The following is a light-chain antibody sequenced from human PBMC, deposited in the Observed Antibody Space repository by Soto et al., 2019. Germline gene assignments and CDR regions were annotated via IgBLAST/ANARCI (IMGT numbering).Light chain of an antibody. CDR2: WAS. CDR1: QSVLYSSNNKNY. V-gene: IGKV4-1*01. Sequence: DIVMTQSPDSLAVSLGERATINCKSSQSVLYSSNNKNYLGWYQLKPGQPPKLLIYWASTRESGVPDRFSGSGFGTDFTLTISSLQAEDVAVYYCRQYYRRPYTFGQGTKLEIK. CDR3: RQYYRRPYT. J-gene: IGKJ2*01.